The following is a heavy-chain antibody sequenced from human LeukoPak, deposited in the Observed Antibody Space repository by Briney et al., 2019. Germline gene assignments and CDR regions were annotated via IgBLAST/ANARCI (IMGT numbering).Heavy chain of an antibody. Sequence: GGSLRLFCAASGFTFSSYGMHWVRQAPGKGLEWVAVIWYDGSNKYYADSVKGRFAISRDNSKNTLYLQMNSLRAEDTAVYYCARDLVATIVNGMDVWGQGTTVTVSS. CDR3: ARDLVATIVNGMDV. D-gene: IGHD5-12*01. CDR2: IWYDGSNK. J-gene: IGHJ6*02. V-gene: IGHV3-33*01. CDR1: GFTFSSYG.